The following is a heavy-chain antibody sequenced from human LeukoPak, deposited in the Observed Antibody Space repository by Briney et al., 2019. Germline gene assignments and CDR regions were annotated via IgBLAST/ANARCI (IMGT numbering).Heavy chain of an antibody. CDR2: ICYSGST. Sequence: SETLSLTCTVSGGSISSSSYYWGWIRQPPGKGLEWIGSICYSGSTYYNPSLKSRVTISVDTSKNQFSLKLSSVTAADTAVYYCARLVAPLIFGVAQRAFDIWGQGTMVTVSS. D-gene: IGHD3-3*01. CDR1: GGSISSSSYY. V-gene: IGHV4-39*01. J-gene: IGHJ3*02. CDR3: ARLVAPLIFGVAQRAFDI.